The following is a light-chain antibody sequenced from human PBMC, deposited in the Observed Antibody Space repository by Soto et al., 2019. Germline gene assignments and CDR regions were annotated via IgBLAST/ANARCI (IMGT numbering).Light chain of an antibody. Sequence: DIQMTQSPSTLSGSVGDRVTITFRASQTISSWLAWYQQKPGKAPKLLIYKASGLESGVPSRFSGSGSGTDFTLTISSLQSEDFAVYYCQQYNNWPPITFGQGTRLEIK. CDR2: KAS. J-gene: IGKJ5*01. CDR3: QQYNNWPPIT. V-gene: IGKV1-5*03. CDR1: QTISSW.